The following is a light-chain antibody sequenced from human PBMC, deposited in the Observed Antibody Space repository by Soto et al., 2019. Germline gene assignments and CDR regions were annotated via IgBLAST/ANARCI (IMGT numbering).Light chain of an antibody. V-gene: IGLV7-46*01. Sequence: QTVVTQEPSLTVSPGGTVTLTCGSSSGAVTRGHYPSWFQQKAGQAPKTLIYDTINKHLWTPARFSGSLLGGKAALTLSRARPEDEADYYCLLSYSGSWVFGGGTKLTVL. CDR1: SGAVTRGHY. CDR2: DTI. J-gene: IGLJ3*02. CDR3: LLSYSGSWV.